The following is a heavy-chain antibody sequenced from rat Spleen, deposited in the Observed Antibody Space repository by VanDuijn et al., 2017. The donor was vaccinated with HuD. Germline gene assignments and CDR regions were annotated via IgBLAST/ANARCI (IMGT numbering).Heavy chain of an antibody. CDR3: ARHRLTTEGL. V-gene: IGHV5-29*01. CDR2: ISYDGSST. CDR1: GFTFSNYG. J-gene: IGHJ2*01. Sequence: EVQLVESGGGLVQPGRSLKLSCAASGFTFSNYGMAWVRQAPTKGLEWVATISYDGSSTYYRDSVKGRFTISRDNAKSTLYLQMDSLRSEDTATYYCARHRLTTEGLGGQGVMVTVSS. D-gene: IGHD1-11*01.